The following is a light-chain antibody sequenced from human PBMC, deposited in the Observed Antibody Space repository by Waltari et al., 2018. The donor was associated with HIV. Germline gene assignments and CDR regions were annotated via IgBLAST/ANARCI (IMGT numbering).Light chain of an antibody. V-gene: IGLV2-23*01. CDR1: SSHVGSYNL. Sequence: QSALTRPASVSGSPGQSTTISCTGTSSHVGSYNLVSWYQQHPGKAPKLMIYEGSKRPSGVSNRFSGSKSGNTASLTISGLQAEDEADYYCCSYAGSSTLEVFGGGTKLTVL. J-gene: IGLJ2*01. CDR2: EGS. CDR3: CSYAGSSTLEV.